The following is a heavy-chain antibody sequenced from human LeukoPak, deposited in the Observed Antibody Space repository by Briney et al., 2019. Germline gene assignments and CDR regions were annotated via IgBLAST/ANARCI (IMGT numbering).Heavy chain of an antibody. V-gene: IGHV4-34*01. CDR1: GGSFSGHY. Sequence: SETLSLTCAVYGGSFSGHYWGWIRQPPGKGLEWIGEINHSGRTNYNPSLKSRVTISVDTSKNQFSLNLSSVTAADTAEYYCARAQGYGGNSVYYYYYMDVWGKGTTVTVSS. D-gene: IGHD4-23*01. CDR2: INHSGRT. CDR3: ARAQGYGGNSVYYYYYMDV. J-gene: IGHJ6*03.